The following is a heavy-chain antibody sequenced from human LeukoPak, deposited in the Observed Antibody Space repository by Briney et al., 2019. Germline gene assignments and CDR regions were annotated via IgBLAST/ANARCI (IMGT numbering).Heavy chain of an antibody. J-gene: IGHJ4*02. V-gene: IGHV3-15*01. D-gene: IGHD1-26*01. Sequence: PGGSLRLSCAASGFTFSNPWMSWVRQAPGKGLEWVGRIKSKTDGGTTDYAAPVKGRFTISRDDSKNTLYLQMNSLKTEDTAVYYCTTDSIVGATTPDYWGQGTLVTVSS. CDR3: TTDSIVGATTPDY. CDR2: IKSKTDGGTT. CDR1: GFTFSNPW.